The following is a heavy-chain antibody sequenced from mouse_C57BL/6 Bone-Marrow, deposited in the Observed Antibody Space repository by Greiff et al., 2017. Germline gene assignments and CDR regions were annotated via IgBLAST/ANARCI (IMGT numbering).Heavy chain of an antibody. CDR1: GYAFSSSW. V-gene: IGHV1-82*01. D-gene: IGHD1-1*01. J-gene: IGHJ2*01. CDR2: IYPGDGDT. Sequence: VQLQQSGPELVKPGASVKISCKASGYAFSSSWMNWVKQRPGKGLEWIGRIYPGDGDTNYNGKFKGKATLTADKSSSTAYMHLSSLTSEDSAVYFCARLLRYQIGNYFDYWGQGTTLTVSS. CDR3: ARLLRYQIGNYFDY.